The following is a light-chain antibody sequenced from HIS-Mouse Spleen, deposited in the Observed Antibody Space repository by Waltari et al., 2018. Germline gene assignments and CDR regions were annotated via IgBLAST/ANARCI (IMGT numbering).Light chain of an antibody. CDR3: QVWDSSSDHVV. V-gene: IGLV3-21*03. Sequence: SYVLTQPPSVSVAPGKTARSPCGGNNIGSKSVHWYQQKPGQAPVLVVYDDSDRPSGNPERFSGSNSGSTATLTISRVEAGDEADDYCQVWDSSSDHVVFGGGTKLTVL. CDR1: NIGSKS. J-gene: IGLJ2*01. CDR2: DDS.